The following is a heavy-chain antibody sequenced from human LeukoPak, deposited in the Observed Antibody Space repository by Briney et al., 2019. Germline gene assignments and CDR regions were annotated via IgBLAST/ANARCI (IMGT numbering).Heavy chain of an antibody. CDR3: AREGHRKGVYYYDSSGYIDY. J-gene: IGHJ4*02. CDR1: GYTFTGYY. CDR2: INPNSGGT. Sequence: ASVKVSCKASGYTFTGYYMHWVRQAPGQGLEWMGWINPNSGGTNYAQKFQGRVTMTRDTSISTAYMELSRLRSDDTAVYYCAREGHRKGVYYYDSSGYIDYWGQGTLVTVSS. V-gene: IGHV1-2*02. D-gene: IGHD3-22*01.